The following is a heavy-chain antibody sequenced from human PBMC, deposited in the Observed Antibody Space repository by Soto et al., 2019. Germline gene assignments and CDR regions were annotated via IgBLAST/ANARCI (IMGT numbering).Heavy chain of an antibody. D-gene: IGHD2-15*01. V-gene: IGHV3-30*18. CDR1: GFTFSSYG. CDR3: AKDGPHLGYCSGGSCYLPDY. CDR2: ISYDGSNK. Sequence: PGGSLRISCAASGFTFSSYGMHWVRQAPGKGLEWVAVISYDGSNKYYADSVKGRFTISRDNSKNTLYLQMNSLRAEDTAVYYCAKDGPHLGYCSGGSCYLPDYWGQGTLVTVSS. J-gene: IGHJ4*02.